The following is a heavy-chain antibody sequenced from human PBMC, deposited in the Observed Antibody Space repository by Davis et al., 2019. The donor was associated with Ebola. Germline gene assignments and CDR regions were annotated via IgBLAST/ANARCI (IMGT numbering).Heavy chain of an antibody. V-gene: IGHV3-23*01. CDR3: AKDTANIWFDV. D-gene: IGHD2-21*02. Sequence: GGSLRLSCAASGFVFRNYVMSWVRQAPGKGLEWVSTLGTSADTYYADSVKGRFTISRDNSRNTLYLQMNGLRVEDTAMYYCAKDTANIWFDVWSQGTMVTVSS. CDR1: GFVFRNYV. CDR2: LGTSADT. J-gene: IGHJ3*01.